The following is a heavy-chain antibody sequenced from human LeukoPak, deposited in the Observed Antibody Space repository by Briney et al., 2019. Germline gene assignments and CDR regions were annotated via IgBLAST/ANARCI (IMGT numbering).Heavy chain of an antibody. D-gene: IGHD2-21*02. CDR3: VRGTSRENGYGGDDPY. J-gene: IGHJ4*02. V-gene: IGHV3-74*03. CDR2: ISTDGIYK. CDR1: DFTFAPYW. Sequence: GGSLRLSCAGSDFTFAPYWMHWVRQAPGKGLVWVSRISTDGIYKTYADSVKGRFTISRDNARNTLFLQMDSLRAEDTAVYYCVRGTSRENGYGGDDPYWGQGTLVIVSP.